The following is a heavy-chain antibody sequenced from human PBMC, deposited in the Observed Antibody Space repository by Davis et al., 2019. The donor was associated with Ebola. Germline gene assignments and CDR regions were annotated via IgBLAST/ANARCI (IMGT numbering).Heavy chain of an antibody. CDR3: ARDRVGVGLLGY. J-gene: IGHJ4*02. CDR1: GYTFTSYY. Sequence: AASVKVSCKASGYTFTSYYMHWVRQAPGQGLEWMGIINPSGGSTSYAQKFQGRVTMTRDTSTSTAYMELRSLRSDDTAVYYCARDRVGVGLLGYWGQGTLVTVSS. V-gene: IGHV1-46*01. CDR2: INPSGGST. D-gene: IGHD2-15*01.